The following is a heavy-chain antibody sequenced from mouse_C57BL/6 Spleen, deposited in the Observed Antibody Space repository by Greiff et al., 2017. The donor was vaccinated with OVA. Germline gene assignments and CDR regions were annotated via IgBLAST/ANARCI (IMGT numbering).Heavy chain of an antibody. Sequence: EVKLVESGGGLVKPGGSLKLSCAASGFTFSDYGMHWVRQAPEKGLEWVAYISSGSSTIYYADTVKGRFTITRDNAKNTLFLQMTSLRSEDTAMYYCARQNTNYYAMDYWGQGTSVTVSS. D-gene: IGHD5-1-1*01. V-gene: IGHV5-17*01. CDR3: ARQNTNYYAMDY. CDR1: GFTFSDYG. J-gene: IGHJ4*01. CDR2: ISSGSSTI.